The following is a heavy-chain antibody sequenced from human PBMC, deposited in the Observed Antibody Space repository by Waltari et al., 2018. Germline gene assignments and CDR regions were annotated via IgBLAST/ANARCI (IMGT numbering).Heavy chain of an antibody. J-gene: IGHJ3*02. Sequence: EVQLVESGGGLIQPGGSLRISCAASGFTVSNNYITWVRQAPGKGLEGVSVIYSGGGTDYADSVRGRFTISRDKVKNTVYLQMNSLRAEDTAVYYCGNIGAFDIWGQGTMVTVSS. CDR1: GFTVSNNY. V-gene: IGHV3-53*01. CDR2: IYSGGGT. D-gene: IGHD5-12*01. CDR3: GNIGAFDI.